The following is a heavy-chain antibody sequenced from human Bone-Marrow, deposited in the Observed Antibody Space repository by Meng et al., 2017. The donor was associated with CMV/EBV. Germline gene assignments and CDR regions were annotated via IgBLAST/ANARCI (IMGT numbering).Heavy chain of an antibody. Sequence: GGSLRLSCAASGFIFSSYAMYWVRQAPGEGLQWVAFIRSDGTNIHYRDSVKGRFTISRDNSKNTLYLQMNSLRAEDTAVYHCSFGSESYYGVPVNFDYWGQGTLVTVSS. CDR1: GFIFSSYA. J-gene: IGHJ4*02. V-gene: IGHV3-30*02. CDR2: IRSDGTNI. D-gene: IGHD3-10*01. CDR3: SFGSESYYGVPVNFDY.